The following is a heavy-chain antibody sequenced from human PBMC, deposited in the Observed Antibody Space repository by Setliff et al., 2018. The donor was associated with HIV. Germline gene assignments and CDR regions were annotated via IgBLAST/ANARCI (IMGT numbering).Heavy chain of an antibody. CDR1: GYTFTSYG. D-gene: IGHD2-2*01. CDR2: IIPILGIA. J-gene: IGHJ6*03. Sequence: SVKVSCKASGYTFTSYGISWVRQAPGQGLEWMGGIIPILGIANYAQKFQGRVTITADKSTSTAYMELSSLRSEDTAVYYCATRKDIVVVPAAPGDYYYMDVWGKGTTVTVSS. V-gene: IGHV1-69*10. CDR3: ATRKDIVVVPAAPGDYYYMDV.